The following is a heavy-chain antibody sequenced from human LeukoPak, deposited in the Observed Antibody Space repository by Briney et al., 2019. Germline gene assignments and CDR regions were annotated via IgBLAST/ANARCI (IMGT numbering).Heavy chain of an antibody. CDR3: ARDQVRAGSRWFDP. D-gene: IGHD2-2*01. CDR2: IIPIFGTA. Sequence: ASVKVSCKASGYTFTSYPMHWVRQAPGQGLEWMGGIIPIFGTANYAQKFQGRVTITADESTSTAYMELSSLRSEDTAVYYCARDQVRAGSRWFDPWGQGTLVTVSS. V-gene: IGHV1-69*13. CDR1: GYTFTSYP. J-gene: IGHJ5*02.